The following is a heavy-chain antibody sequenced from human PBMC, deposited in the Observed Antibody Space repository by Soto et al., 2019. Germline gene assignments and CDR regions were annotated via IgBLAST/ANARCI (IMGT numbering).Heavy chain of an antibody. CDR2: IYYSGST. D-gene: IGHD3-22*01. Sequence: KASETLSLTCTVSGGSISSYYWSWIRQPPGKGLEWIGYIYYSGSTNYNPSLKSRVTISVDTSKNQFSLRLSSVTAADTAVYYCARDPHSSGYYAFDYWGQGTLVTVSS. V-gene: IGHV4-59*01. CDR3: ARDPHSSGYYAFDY. CDR1: GGSISSYY. J-gene: IGHJ4*02.